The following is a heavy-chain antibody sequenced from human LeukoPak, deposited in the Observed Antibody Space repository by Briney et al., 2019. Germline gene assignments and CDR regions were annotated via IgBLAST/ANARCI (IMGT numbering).Heavy chain of an antibody. CDR2: IYYSGST. D-gene: IGHD6-19*01. V-gene: IGHV4-59*01. Sequence: SETLSLTCTVSGGSIGSYYWSWIRQPPGKGLEWIGYIYYSGSTNYNPSLKSRVTISVDTSKNRFSLKLTSVTAADTAVYYCVRAPYSSGWYCFDYWGQGTLVTVSS. J-gene: IGHJ4*02. CDR3: VRAPYSSGWYCFDY. CDR1: GGSIGSYY.